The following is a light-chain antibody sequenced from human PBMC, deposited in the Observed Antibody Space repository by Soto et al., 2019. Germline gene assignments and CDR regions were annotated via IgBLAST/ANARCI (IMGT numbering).Light chain of an antibody. CDR1: QSISNL. Sequence: MNQSPSTLSANEGDTISITCRASQSISNLLAWFQQKPGKAPEILIYKASSLESGVPSRFSGSGSGTEFTLTISSLQPEDFATYYCLQYYDYRTFGQGTKVAIK. J-gene: IGKJ1*01. CDR3: LQYYDYRT. CDR2: KAS. V-gene: IGKV1-5*03.